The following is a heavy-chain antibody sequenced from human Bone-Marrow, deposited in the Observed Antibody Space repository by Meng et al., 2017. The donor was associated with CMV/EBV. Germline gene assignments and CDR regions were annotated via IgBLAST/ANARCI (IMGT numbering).Heavy chain of an antibody. D-gene: IGHD4-17*01. V-gene: IGHV1-69*10. CDR3: AREEYEYGDYGMDV. Sequence: SVKVSCKASGGTFSSYAISWVRQAPGQGLEWMGGIIPILGIANYAQKFQGRVTMTTDTSTSTAYMELRSLRSDDTAVYYCAREEYEYGDYGMDVWGQGTTVTVSS. CDR2: IIPILGIA. J-gene: IGHJ6*02. CDR1: GGTFSSYA.